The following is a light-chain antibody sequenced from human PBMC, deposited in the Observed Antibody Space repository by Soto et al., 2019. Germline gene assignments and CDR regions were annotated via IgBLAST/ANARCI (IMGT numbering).Light chain of an antibody. V-gene: IGKV3-11*01. CDR2: DAY. CDR1: QSFRGL. J-gene: IGKJ5*01. CDR3: QQRHMWPIT. Sequence: EVVLTQSPVSSPLSPGEIASLSRSASQSFRGLLAWYQQKPGQAPRLLIYDAYNRATGIPPRFSGSGSGTDFTLTSSSLQPEDSAVYYCQQRHMWPITFGQGTRLEI.